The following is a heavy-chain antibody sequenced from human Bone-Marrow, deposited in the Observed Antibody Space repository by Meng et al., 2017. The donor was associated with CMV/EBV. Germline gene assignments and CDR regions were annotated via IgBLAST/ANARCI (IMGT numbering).Heavy chain of an antibody. CDR3: ARDRFLERPGWFDP. D-gene: IGHD3-3*01. CDR1: GYTFRTYG. Sequence: QFQLVQSGAEVKRPWASVKVSCKASGYTFRTYGLSWVRQAPGQGLEWMGWISVYNGNTQYTQKFQDRVIMTTDTATSIAYMELRSLRSDDTAVYYCARDRFLERPGWFDPWGQGTLVTVSS. V-gene: IGHV1-18*01. CDR2: ISVYNGNT. J-gene: IGHJ5*02.